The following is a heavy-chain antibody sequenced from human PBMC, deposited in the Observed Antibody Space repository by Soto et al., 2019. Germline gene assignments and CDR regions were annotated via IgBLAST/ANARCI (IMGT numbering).Heavy chain of an antibody. CDR2: IYLSAGA. V-gene: IGHV4-39*01. J-gene: IGHJ6*02. D-gene: IGHD2-2*01. CDR1: GGSITSSTNS. Sequence: QLQLQESGPRLVKPSETLSLTCRVSGGSITSSTNSWAWIRQSPGKGLEWIGTIYLSAGAHYNPSLASRVAISADSPNDQLSLRLSSVPAADTAVYYCGRQPGHCGSTACFGYYSVDVWGQGTTVTVS. CDR3: GRQPGHCGSTACFGYYSVDV.